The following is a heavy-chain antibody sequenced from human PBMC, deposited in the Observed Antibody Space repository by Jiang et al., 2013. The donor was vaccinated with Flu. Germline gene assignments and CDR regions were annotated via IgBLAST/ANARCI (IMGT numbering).Heavy chain of an antibody. CDR3: ARDISEGNDVPAFDY. Sequence: ISRDNSKNTLYLQMNSLRAEDTAVYYCARDISEGNDVPAFDYWGQGTLVTVSS. D-gene: IGHD1-1*01. J-gene: IGHJ4*02. V-gene: IGHV3-30*07.